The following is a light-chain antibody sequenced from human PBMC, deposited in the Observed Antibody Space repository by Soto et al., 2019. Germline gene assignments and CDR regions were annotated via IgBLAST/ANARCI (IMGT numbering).Light chain of an antibody. CDR3: SSYTTSSTRV. J-gene: IGLJ1*01. CDR1: SSNIGAGYD. Sequence: QSVLTQPPSVSGAPGQRVTISCTGSSSNIGAGYDVQWYQQHPGEAPKLLIYEVTYRPSGVSDRFSGSKSAYTASLTISGLQPEDEADYYCSSYTTSSTRVFGTGTKVTVL. CDR2: EVT. V-gene: IGLV1-40*01.